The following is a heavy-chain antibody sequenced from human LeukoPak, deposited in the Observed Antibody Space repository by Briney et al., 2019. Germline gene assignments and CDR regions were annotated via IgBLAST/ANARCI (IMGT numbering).Heavy chain of an antibody. D-gene: IGHD2-15*01. CDR1: GFTFNTFW. J-gene: IGHJ4*02. Sequence: GGSLRLSCAASGFTFNTFWMHWVRQAPGKGLVWVSRINPDGSSVRYADSVEGRFTISRDNVKNTVYLQMNSLSAEDTALYYCARLKGYCSGASCYSYYFDLWGQGTLVTVSS. CDR3: ARLKGYCSGASCYSYYFDL. V-gene: IGHV3-74*01. CDR2: INPDGSSV.